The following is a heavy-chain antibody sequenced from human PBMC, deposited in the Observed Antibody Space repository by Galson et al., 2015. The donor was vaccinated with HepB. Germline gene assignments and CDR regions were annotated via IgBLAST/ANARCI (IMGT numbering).Heavy chain of an antibody. Sequence: QSGAEVKKPGESLRISCKASGYTFTSYGISWVRQAPGQGLEWMGWISAYNGNTNYAQKLQGRVTMTTDTSTSTAYMELRSLRSDDTAVYYCARDLSPIAAAGPGEKSWPVDYWGQGTLVTVSS. CDR3: ARDLSPIAAAGPGEKSWPVDY. D-gene: IGHD6-13*01. CDR1: GYTFTSYG. CDR2: ISAYNGNT. V-gene: IGHV1-18*01. J-gene: IGHJ4*02.